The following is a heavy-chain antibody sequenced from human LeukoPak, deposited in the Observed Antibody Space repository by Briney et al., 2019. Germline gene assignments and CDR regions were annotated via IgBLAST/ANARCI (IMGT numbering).Heavy chain of an antibody. Sequence: GSLRLSCAASGFTVSSNYMSWVRQAPGKGLEWVSVIYSGGSTYYADSVKGRFTIPRDNSKNTLYLQMNSLRAEDTAVYYCARVAPSFYYYSMDVWGQGTTVTVSS. V-gene: IGHV3-53*01. CDR3: ARVAPSFYYYSMDV. CDR1: GFTVSSNY. J-gene: IGHJ6*02. CDR2: IYSGGST.